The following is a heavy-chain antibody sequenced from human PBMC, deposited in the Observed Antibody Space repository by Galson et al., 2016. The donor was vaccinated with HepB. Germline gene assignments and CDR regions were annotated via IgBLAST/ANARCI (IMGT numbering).Heavy chain of an antibody. CDR2: IIPTFGTT. D-gene: IGHD3-22*01. CDR1: GGTFNSYA. J-gene: IGHJ5*02. Sequence: SVKVSCKASGGTFNSYAVTWVRQAPGQGLEWMGGIIPTFGTTNYALKFQGRVTITADASTSTGYMELSSLRSEDTAVYYCARAPLNDYDGSDYGWFDPWGQGTLVTVSS. CDR3: ARAPLNDYDGSDYGWFDP. V-gene: IGHV1-69*13.